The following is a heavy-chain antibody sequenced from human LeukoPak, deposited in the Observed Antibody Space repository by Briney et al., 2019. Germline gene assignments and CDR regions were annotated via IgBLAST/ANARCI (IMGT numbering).Heavy chain of an antibody. Sequence: SETLSLTCAVYGGSFSGYYWSWLRQPPGKGLEWVGEINHSGSTNYNPSLKSRVTISVDPSKNQFSLNLSSVTAADTAVYYCARGSRGGIVVVITRNWFDPWGQGTLVTVSS. CDR1: GGSFSGYY. CDR3: ARGSRGGIVVVITRNWFDP. V-gene: IGHV4-34*01. J-gene: IGHJ5*02. D-gene: IGHD3-22*01. CDR2: INHSGST.